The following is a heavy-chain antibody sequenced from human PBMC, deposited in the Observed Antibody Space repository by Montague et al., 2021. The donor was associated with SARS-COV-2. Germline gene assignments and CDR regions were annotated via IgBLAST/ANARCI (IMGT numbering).Heavy chain of an antibody. CDR1: RFTFNTYT. CDR3: ARDGSGYASNYFYVMDV. CDR2: ISYDGSKK. J-gene: IGHJ6*02. D-gene: IGHD3-22*01. Sequence: SLRLSCAASRFTFNTYTMHWVRQAPGKGLQWVAVISYDGSKKYYIDSVMGRFTISRDNSRNTLSLQMNSLRSEDSAVYYCARDGSGYASNYFYVMDVWGQGTMVTVSS. V-gene: IGHV3-30*04.